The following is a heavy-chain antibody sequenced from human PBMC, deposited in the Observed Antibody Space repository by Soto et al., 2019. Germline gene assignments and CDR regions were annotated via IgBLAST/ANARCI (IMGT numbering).Heavy chain of an antibody. CDR3: ARTRYGSGKRWFAP. CDR1: GGSFSGYY. CDR2: INHSGST. V-gene: IGHV4-34*01. J-gene: IGHJ5*02. Sequence: SETLSLTCTVYGGSFSGYYWSWIRQPPGKGLEWIGEINHSGSTNYNPSLKSRVTISVDTSKNQFSLKLSSVTAADTAVYYCARTRYGSGKRWFAPGGQEPLVTVPS. D-gene: IGHD3-10*01.